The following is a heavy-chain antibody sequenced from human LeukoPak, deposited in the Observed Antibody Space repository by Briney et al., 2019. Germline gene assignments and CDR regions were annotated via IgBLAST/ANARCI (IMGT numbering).Heavy chain of an antibody. CDR3: ARRNYYVSSGYFSGDAFDI. CDR1: GFTFSSYA. D-gene: IGHD3-22*01. J-gene: IGHJ3*02. CDR2: ISSNGGST. V-gene: IGHV3-64*01. Sequence: PGGSLRLSCAASGFTFSSYAMHWVRQAPGKGPEFVSAISSNGGSTYYAKSVKGRFTVSRDNSKNTLSLQMGSLRAEDMAVYYCARRNYYVSSGYFSGDAFDIWGQGTMVTVSS.